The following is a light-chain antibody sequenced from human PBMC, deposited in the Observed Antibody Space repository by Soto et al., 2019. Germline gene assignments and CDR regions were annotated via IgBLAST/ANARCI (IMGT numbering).Light chain of an antibody. CDR3: AAWDDSLNGPV. CDR2: GNN. V-gene: IGLV1-44*01. Sequence: QSVLAQPPSASGTPGQRVTISCSGSNSNVGSKTVNWYQQVPGSAPKVLIYGNNQRPSGVPDRFSGSKSGTSASLAISGLQSEDEADYYCAAWDDSLNGPVFGGGTKLTVL. J-gene: IGLJ3*02. CDR1: NSNVGSKT.